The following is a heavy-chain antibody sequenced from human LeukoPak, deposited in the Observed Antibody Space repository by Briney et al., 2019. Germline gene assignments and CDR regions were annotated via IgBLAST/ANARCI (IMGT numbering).Heavy chain of an antibody. V-gene: IGHV4-4*07. CDR1: GGSISSYY. Sequence: SETLSLTCTVSGGSISSYYWSWIRQPAGKGLEWIGRIYTSGSTNYNPSLKSRVTMSVDTSKNQFSLKLSSVTAADTAVYYCARDIGYCSSTSCFNWFDPWGQGTLVTVSS. CDR2: IYTSGST. CDR3: ARDIGYCSSTSCFNWFDP. D-gene: IGHD2-2*01. J-gene: IGHJ5*02.